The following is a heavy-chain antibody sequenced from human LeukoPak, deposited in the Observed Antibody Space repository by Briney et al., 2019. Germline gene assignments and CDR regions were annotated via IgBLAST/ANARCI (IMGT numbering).Heavy chain of an antibody. D-gene: IGHD5-18*01. CDR1: GGSISSYY. J-gene: IGHJ4*02. Sequence: PSETLSLTCTVPGGSISSYYWSWIRQPPGKGLEWIGYIYYSGSTTYNPSLKSRVTISVDTSKNQFSLKLSSVTAADTAVYYCARRRGYSYDYWGQGTLVTVSS. CDR3: ARRRGYSYDY. CDR2: IYYSGST. V-gene: IGHV4-59*01.